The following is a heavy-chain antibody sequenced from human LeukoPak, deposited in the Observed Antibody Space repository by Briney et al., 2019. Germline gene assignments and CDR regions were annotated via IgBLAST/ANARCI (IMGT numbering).Heavy chain of an antibody. CDR3: TKLRHSGGWDKSNWFEP. D-gene: IGHD6-19*01. CDR1: GFTFSSYA. V-gene: IGHV3-23*01. CDR2: ISGSGGST. J-gene: IGHJ5*02. Sequence: PGGSLRLSCAASGFTFSSYAMSWVRQAPAKGLEWVSAISGSGGSTYYADSVKGRFTISRDNSKNTLYLQMNSLRAEEQAVYCCTKLRHSGGWDKSNWFEPLGQGKLVTVSS.